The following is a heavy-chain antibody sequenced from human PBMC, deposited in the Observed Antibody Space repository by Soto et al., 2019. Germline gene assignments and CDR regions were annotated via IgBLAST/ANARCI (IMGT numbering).Heavy chain of an antibody. D-gene: IGHD5-12*01. Sequence: GSLRLSCAASGFTFSSYGMHWVRQAPGKGLEWVAVIWYDGSNKYYADSVKGRFTISRDNSKNTLYLQMNSLRAEDTAVYYCARDNSGYGFDYWGQGTLVTVSS. CDR1: GFTFSSYG. CDR3: ARDNSGYGFDY. V-gene: IGHV3-33*01. J-gene: IGHJ4*02. CDR2: IWYDGSNK.